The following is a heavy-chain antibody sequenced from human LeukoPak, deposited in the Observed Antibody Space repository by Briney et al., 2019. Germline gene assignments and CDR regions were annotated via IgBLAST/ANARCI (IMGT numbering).Heavy chain of an antibody. D-gene: IGHD6-19*01. CDR3: ARESSSGWYCPFHEYFQH. CDR2: IWYDGSNK. Sequence: PGGSLRLSCAASGFTFSSYGMHWVRQAPGKGLEWVAVIWYDGSNKYYADSVKGRFTISRDNSKNTLYLQMNSLRAEDTAVYYCARESSSGWYCPFHEYFQHWGQGTLVTVSS. J-gene: IGHJ1*01. V-gene: IGHV3-33*01. CDR1: GFTFSSYG.